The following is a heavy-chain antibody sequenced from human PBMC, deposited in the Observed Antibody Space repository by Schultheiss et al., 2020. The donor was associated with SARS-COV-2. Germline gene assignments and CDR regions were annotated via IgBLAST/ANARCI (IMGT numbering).Heavy chain of an antibody. D-gene: IGHD6-19*01. Sequence: SVKVSCKASGYTFTSYDINWVRQATGQGLEWMGWIIPIFGTANYAQKFQGRVTITADESTSTAYMELSSLRSEDTAVYYCAAHQQWLVRSYFQHWGQCTLVTVSS. V-gene: IGHV1-69*13. CDR2: IIPIFGTA. CDR3: AAHQQWLVRSYFQH. J-gene: IGHJ1*01. CDR1: GYTFTSYD.